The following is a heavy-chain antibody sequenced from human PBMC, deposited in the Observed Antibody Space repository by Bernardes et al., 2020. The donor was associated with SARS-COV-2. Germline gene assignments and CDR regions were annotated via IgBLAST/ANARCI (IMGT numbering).Heavy chain of an antibody. V-gene: IGHV3-23*01. J-gene: IGHJ6*02. D-gene: IGHD3-22*01. CDR2: IVNTGGNT. Sequence: GGSLRLSRAASGFTFSSYAMNWVRQAPGRGLEWVSTIVNTGGNTYYADSVRGRFTVSRDNSKNTLYLQMNSLTAGDTAVYYCAKGNVGYFDGAGYSDVWGQGTTVTVTS. CDR1: GFTFSSYA. CDR3: AKGNVGYFDGAGYSDV.